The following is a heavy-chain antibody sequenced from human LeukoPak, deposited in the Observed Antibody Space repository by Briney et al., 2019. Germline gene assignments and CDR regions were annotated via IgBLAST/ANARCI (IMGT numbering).Heavy chain of an antibody. V-gene: IGHV3-43*01. CDR2: ITWDGGST. CDR1: GFTFDDYT. CDR3: AKDSAGRFSGYDSCFDY. J-gene: IGHJ4*02. D-gene: IGHD5-12*01. Sequence: GGSLRLSCAASGFTFDDYTMHWVRQAPGKGLEWVSLITWDGGSTYCADSVKGRFTISRDNSKNSLYLQMNSLRTEDTAFYYCAKDSAGRFSGYDSCFDYWGQGTLVTVSS.